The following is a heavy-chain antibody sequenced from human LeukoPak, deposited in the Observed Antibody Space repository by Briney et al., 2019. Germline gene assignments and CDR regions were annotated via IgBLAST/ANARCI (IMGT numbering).Heavy chain of an antibody. CDR2: ISSGSSYT. J-gene: IGHJ4*02. CDR1: GFTFSDYY. Sequence: GGSPRLSCAASGFTFSDYYMTWIRQAPGKGLEWVSYISSGSSYTDYADSVKGRFTISRDNAKNSLYLQMNSLRAEDTAVYYCARDLPEPRTLRFLEWLVDSWGQGTLVTVSS. CDR3: ARDLPEPRTLRFLEWLVDS. D-gene: IGHD3-3*01. V-gene: IGHV3-11*06.